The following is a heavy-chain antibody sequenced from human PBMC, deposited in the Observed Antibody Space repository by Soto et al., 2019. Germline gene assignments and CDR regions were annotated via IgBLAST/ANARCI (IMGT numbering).Heavy chain of an antibody. J-gene: IGHJ4*02. Sequence: QVQLVESGGGVVQPGRSLRLSCAASGFTFSSYAMHWVRQAPGKGLEWVAVISYDGSNKYYADSVKGRFTISRDNSKNRLYLQMNSLRAEDTAVYYCARDQGAARLDYFDYWGQGTLVTVSS. CDR2: ISYDGSNK. D-gene: IGHD6-6*01. V-gene: IGHV3-30-3*01. CDR3: ARDQGAARLDYFDY. CDR1: GFTFSSYA.